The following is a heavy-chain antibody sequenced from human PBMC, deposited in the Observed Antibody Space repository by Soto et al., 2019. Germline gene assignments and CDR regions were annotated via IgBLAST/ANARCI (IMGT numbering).Heavy chain of an antibody. CDR1: GFTFSNAW. V-gene: IGHV3-15*07. Sequence: GGSLRLSCAASGFTFSNAWMNWVRQAPGKGLEWVGRIKRKTDGGTTDYAAPGKGRFTISRDDSKNTLYLQMNSLKTEDTAVYYCTTVCITMVRGVSCWGQGTLVTVSS. CDR2: IKRKTDGGTT. J-gene: IGHJ4*02. D-gene: IGHD3-10*01. CDR3: TTVCITMVRGVSC.